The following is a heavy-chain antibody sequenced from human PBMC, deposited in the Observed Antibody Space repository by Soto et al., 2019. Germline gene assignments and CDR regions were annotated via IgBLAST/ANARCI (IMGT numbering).Heavy chain of an antibody. CDR1: GFTFSIYA. V-gene: IGHV3-23*01. D-gene: IGHD6-6*01. Sequence: EVQLLESGGGLVQPGGSLRLSCAASGFTFSIYAMSWVRQAPGKGLEWVSTISGSGGDIYYADSVKGRFIISRDNPKYTLSLQMDSVRDDDTAVYYCAKGGRGSSGLDFDYWGLGTLVTVSS. CDR3: AKGGRGSSGLDFDY. CDR2: ISGSGGDI. J-gene: IGHJ4*02.